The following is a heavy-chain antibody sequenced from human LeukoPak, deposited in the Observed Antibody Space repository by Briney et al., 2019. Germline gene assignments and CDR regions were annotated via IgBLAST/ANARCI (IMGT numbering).Heavy chain of an antibody. CDR2: IYTSGST. D-gene: IGHD3-3*01. CDR1: GGSINSYY. Sequence: SETLSLTCKVSGGSINSYYWGWLRQPAGKGLEWISRIYTSGSTNYNPSLKSRVTMSVDTSKNQFSLNLTSVTAADTAVYYCVRDQGFLGYWGQGTLVTVSS. CDR3: VRDQGFLGY. J-gene: IGHJ4*02. V-gene: IGHV4-4*07.